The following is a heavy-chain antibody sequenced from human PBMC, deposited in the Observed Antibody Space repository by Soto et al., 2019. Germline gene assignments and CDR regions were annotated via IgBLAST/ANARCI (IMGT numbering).Heavy chain of an antibody. J-gene: IGHJ6*02. CDR2: VDASDSHH. CDR1: GYSFTSYW. D-gene: IGHD6-13*01. V-gene: IGHV5-10-1*01. Sequence: PGESLKISCKGSGYSFTSYWISWVRQMPGKGLQWMGRVDASDSHHNYSPSFQGHVTLSADKPISTASLQWSSLKPSDTAMYYCARRYSSSWPGYYYSMDVWGQGTTVTVSS. CDR3: ARRYSSSWPGYYYSMDV.